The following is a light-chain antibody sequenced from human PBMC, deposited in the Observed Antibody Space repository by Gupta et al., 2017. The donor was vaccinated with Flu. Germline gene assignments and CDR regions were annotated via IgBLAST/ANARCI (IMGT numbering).Light chain of an antibody. CDR2: EVR. V-gene: IGLV2-14*01. Sequence: QSALTQPASVSGSPGQSITISCTGTTSDVDNYKYVSWFQQHPGKAPKLMIYEVRKRPSGVSHRFSGSKSGNTASLTISGLQAEDEAEYYCTSYTTRSTWVFGGGTKLTVL. J-gene: IGLJ3*02. CDR3: TSYTTRSTWV. CDR1: TSDVDNYKY.